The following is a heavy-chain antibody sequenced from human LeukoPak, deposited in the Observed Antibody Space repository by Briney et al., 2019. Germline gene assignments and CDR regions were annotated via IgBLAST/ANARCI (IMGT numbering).Heavy chain of an antibody. D-gene: IGHD2-2*01. CDR3: ARVFCSSTSCYVWFDP. CDR1: GYTFTSYD. V-gene: IGHV1-8*01. J-gene: IGHJ5*02. CDR2: MNPNSGNT. Sequence: ASVKVSCKASGYTFTSYDINWVRQATGKGLEWMGWMNPNSGNTGYAQKFQGRVTMTRNTSISTAYMELSSLRSEETAVYYCARVFCSSTSCYVWFDPWGQGTLVTVSS.